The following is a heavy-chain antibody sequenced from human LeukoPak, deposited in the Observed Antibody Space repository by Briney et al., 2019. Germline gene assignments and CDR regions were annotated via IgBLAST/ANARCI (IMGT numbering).Heavy chain of an antibody. CDR2: INWNGGST. CDR1: GFTFDDYG. Sequence: GGSLRLSCAASGFTFDDYGMSWVRQAPGKGLECVSGINWNGGSTGYADSVKGRFTISRDNAKNSLYLQMNSLRAEDTALYHCARDSSGWYRGAFNIWGQGTMVTVSS. D-gene: IGHD6-19*01. J-gene: IGHJ3*02. V-gene: IGHV3-20*01. CDR3: ARDSSGWYRGAFNI.